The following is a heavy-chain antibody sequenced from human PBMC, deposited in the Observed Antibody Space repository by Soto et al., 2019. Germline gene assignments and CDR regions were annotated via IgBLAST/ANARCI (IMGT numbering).Heavy chain of an antibody. CDR1: GFTFSSYG. J-gene: IGHJ4*02. Sequence: QVQLVESGGGVVQPGRSLRLSCAASGFTFSSYGMHWVRQAPGKGLEWVAVISYDGSNKYYADSVKGRFTISRDKSKNTLYLQMNSLRAEDTAVYYCAKAMGVESSGWIFDYWGQGTLVTVSS. D-gene: IGHD6-19*01. CDR3: AKAMGVESSGWIFDY. CDR2: ISYDGSNK. V-gene: IGHV3-30*18.